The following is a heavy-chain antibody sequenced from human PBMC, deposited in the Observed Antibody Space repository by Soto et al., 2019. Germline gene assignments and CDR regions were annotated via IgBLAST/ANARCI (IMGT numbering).Heavy chain of an antibody. CDR1: GFTFSSYA. CDR2: ISYDGSNK. D-gene: IGHD3-3*01. Sequence: GGSLRLSCAASGFTFSSYAMHWVRQAPGKGLEWVAVISYDGSNKYYADSVKGRFTISRDNSKNTLYLQMNSLRAEDTAVYYCARVRVLRFLEWLFSGMDVWGQGTTVTVSS. J-gene: IGHJ6*02. V-gene: IGHV3-30-3*01. CDR3: ARVRVLRFLEWLFSGMDV.